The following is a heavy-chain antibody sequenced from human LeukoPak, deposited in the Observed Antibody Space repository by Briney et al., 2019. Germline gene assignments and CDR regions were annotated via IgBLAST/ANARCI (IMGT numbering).Heavy chain of an antibody. CDR3: ARGYCSGGSCDRGY. Sequence: PGGSLRLSCAASGFTFSGYWMSWVRQAPGKGLEWVANIKQDGSEKYYVDSVKGRFTISRDNAKNSLYLQMNSLRAEDAAVYYCARGYCSGGSCDRGYWGQGTLVTVSS. CDR2: IKQDGSEK. J-gene: IGHJ4*02. CDR1: GFTFSGYW. D-gene: IGHD2-15*01. V-gene: IGHV3-7*01.